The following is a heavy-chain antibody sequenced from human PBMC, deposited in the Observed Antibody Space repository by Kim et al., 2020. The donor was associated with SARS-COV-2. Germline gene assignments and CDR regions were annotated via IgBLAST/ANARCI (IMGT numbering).Heavy chain of an antibody. J-gene: IGHJ6*02. CDR3: ARGPSLKYYYENTGFYGMDV. V-gene: IGHV3-53*01. Sequence: GSLRLSCAASGFTVNSNYMSWVRQAPGKGLEWVSIIYDGGTTYYADSLKGRFTISRDSSENTLYLQMNSLRPEDTAVYYCARGPSLKYYYENTGFYGMDVWGQGTTVTVSS. CDR1: GFTVNSNY. CDR2: IYDGGTT. D-gene: IGHD3-22*01.